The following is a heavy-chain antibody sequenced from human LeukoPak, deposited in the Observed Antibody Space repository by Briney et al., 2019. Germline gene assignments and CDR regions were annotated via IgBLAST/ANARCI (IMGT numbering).Heavy chain of an antibody. D-gene: IGHD3-16*01. Sequence: GGSLRLSCAASGFTVSSNYMSWVRQAPGKGLEWVSVIYSGGGTYYADSVKGRFTISRDNAKKSLYMEMNSLRAEDTAVYYCARADRLGAALIASFDNWGQGTLITVSS. CDR3: ARADRLGAALIASFDN. CDR2: IYSGGGT. V-gene: IGHV3-66*01. J-gene: IGHJ4*02. CDR1: GFTVSSNY.